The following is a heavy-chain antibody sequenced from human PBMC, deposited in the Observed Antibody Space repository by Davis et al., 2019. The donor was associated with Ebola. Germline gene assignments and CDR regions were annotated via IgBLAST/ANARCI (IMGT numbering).Heavy chain of an antibody. D-gene: IGHD2-21*02. CDR1: GGSISSYY. J-gene: IGHJ4*02. V-gene: IGHV4-34*01. CDR3: ARRTALWRRVDY. CDR2: INHSGST. Sequence: SETLSLTCTVSGGSISSYYWSWIRQPPGKGLEWIGEINHSGSTNYNPSLKSRVTISVDTSKNQFSLKLSSVTAADTAVYYCARRTALWRRVDYWGQGTLVTVSS.